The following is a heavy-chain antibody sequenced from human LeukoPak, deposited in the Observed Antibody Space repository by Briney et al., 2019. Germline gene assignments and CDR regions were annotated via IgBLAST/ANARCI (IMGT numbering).Heavy chain of an antibody. V-gene: IGHV4-59*01. Sequence: SETLSLTCTVSGGSISSYYWSWIRQPPGKGLKWIGYIYYSGSTNYNPSLKSRVTISVDTSKNQFSLKLSSVTAADTAVYYCAREVRYYGDPNDAFDIWGQGTMVTVSS. CDR1: GGSISSYY. CDR2: IYYSGST. D-gene: IGHD4-17*01. J-gene: IGHJ3*02. CDR3: AREVRYYGDPNDAFDI.